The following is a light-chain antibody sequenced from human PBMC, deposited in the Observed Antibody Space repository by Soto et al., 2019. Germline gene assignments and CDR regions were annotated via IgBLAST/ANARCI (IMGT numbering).Light chain of an antibody. J-gene: IGKJ5*01. V-gene: IGKV1-5*03. CDR3: QQLNSYIT. Sequence: IQMTQSNSTLSSSVGDRVTITCRASQSISSWSAWYQQKPGKAPKLLIYKASSLESGVPSRFSGSGSGTEFTLTISSLQPEDFVTYYCQQLNSYITFGQGTRLEI. CDR1: QSISSW. CDR2: KAS.